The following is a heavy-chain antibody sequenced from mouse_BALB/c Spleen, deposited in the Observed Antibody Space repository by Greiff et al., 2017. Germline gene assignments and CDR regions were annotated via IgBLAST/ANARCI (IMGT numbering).Heavy chain of an antibody. V-gene: IGHV1-9*01. D-gene: IGHD3-2*01. CDR1: GYTFSSYW. Sequence: QVQLKESGAELMKPGASVKISCKATGYTFSSYWIEWVKQRPGHGLEWIGEILPGSGSTNYNEKFKGKATFTADTSSNTAYMQLSSLTSEDTAVYYCARKGTARATYAMDYWGQGTSVTVSS. CDR2: ILPGSGST. J-gene: IGHJ4*01. CDR3: ARKGTARATYAMDY.